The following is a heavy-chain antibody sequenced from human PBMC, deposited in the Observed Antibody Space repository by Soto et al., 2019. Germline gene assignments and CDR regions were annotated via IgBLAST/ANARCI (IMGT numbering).Heavy chain of an antibody. D-gene: IGHD3-3*01. CDR1: GYTFTGYY. Sequence: ASVKVSCKASGYTFTGYYMHWVRQAPGQGLEWMGWINPNSGGTNYAQKFQGRVTMTRYTSISTAYMELSRLRSDDTAVYYCARDRQVLRFLEWSPPGGMDVWGQGTTVTVSS. CDR2: INPNSGGT. J-gene: IGHJ6*02. V-gene: IGHV1-2*02. CDR3: ARDRQVLRFLEWSPPGGMDV.